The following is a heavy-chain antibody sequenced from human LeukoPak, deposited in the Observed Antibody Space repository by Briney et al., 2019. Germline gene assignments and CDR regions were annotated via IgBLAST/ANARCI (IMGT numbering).Heavy chain of an antibody. CDR1: GFTFSSYA. J-gene: IGHJ4*02. CDR3: AKVSTASEDPGDFDY. V-gene: IGHV3-23*01. D-gene: IGHD4-11*01. CDR2: ISGSGGST. Sequence: GRSLRLSCAASGFTFSSYAMSWVRQAPGKGLEWVSAISGSGGSTYYADSVKGRFTISRDNSKNTLYLQMNSLRAEDTAVYYCAKVSTASEDPGDFDYWGQGTLVTVSS.